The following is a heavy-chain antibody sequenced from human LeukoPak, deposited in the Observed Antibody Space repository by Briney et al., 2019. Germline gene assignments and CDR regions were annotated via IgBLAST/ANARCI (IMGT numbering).Heavy chain of an antibody. V-gene: IGHV4-39*01. D-gene: IGHD1-26*01. J-gene: IGHJ4*02. CDR1: GRSISSSCYY. CDR3: ARHSWSILFEAPMDY. CDR2: IYYSGIT. Sequence: SPSLSPTCTVSGRSISSSCYYSGRIRQPPWKGLDWFRSIYYSGITYYNPPPKRRVTISVDTYKNYFSLKLSSVTAADTAMYYCARHSWSILFEAPMDYWGEGTLVTVSS.